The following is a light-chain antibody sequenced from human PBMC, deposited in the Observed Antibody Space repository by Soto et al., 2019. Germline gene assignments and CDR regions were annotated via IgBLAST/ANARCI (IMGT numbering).Light chain of an antibody. J-gene: IGKJ4*01. CDR1: QSVSSN. CDR2: VAS. CDR3: QQYNVWPLT. Sequence: EIVMTQSPATLSVSPGERATLSCRASQSVSSNLAWYQQEPGQTPKLLIYVASTRATGIPARFSGSGSGTEFTLTISSLQSEDFAVYYCQQYNVWPLTFGGGTKLEFK. V-gene: IGKV3-15*01.